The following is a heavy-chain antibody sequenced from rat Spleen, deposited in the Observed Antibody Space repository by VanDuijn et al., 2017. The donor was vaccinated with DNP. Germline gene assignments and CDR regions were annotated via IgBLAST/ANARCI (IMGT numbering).Heavy chain of an antibody. CDR1: GFTFSNYW. V-gene: IGHV5-31*01. D-gene: IGHD1-6*01. CDR2: ISTSGGST. CDR3: ARRGYYGSYWYFDF. J-gene: IGHJ1*01. Sequence: EVQLVETGGGLVQPGRSLKLSCVASGFTFSNYWMYWIRQAPGKGLEWVASISTSGGSTYYRDSVKGRFTVYRDNAKSTLYLQMDSLRSEDTATYYCARRGYYGSYWYFDFWGPGTMVTVSS.